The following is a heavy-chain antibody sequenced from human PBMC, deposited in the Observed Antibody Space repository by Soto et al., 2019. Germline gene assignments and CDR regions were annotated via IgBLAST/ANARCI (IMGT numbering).Heavy chain of an antibody. CDR3: ARDGGSGSYYNEDY. V-gene: IGHV4-38-2*02. CDR2: IYHSGST. CDR1: GYSISSGYY. Sequence: PSETLSLTCAVSGYSISSGYYWGWTRQSPGKGLEWIGSIYHSGSTYYNPSLKSRVTISVDTSKNQFSLKLSSVTAADTAVYYCARDGGSGSYYNEDYWGQGTLVTVSS. J-gene: IGHJ4*02. D-gene: IGHD3-10*01.